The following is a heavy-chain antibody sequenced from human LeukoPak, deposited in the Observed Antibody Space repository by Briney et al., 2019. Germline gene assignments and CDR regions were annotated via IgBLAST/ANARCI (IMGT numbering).Heavy chain of an antibody. CDR1: GFTFTSSA. Sequence: ASVKVSCKASGFTFTSSAMQWVRQARGQRLEWIGWIVVGSGNTNYAQKFKERVTITRDMSTSTAYMDLSSLRSEDTAVYYCAADRVAQYDYVWGSYLLDAFNIWGQGTMVTVSS. CDR2: IVVGSGNT. D-gene: IGHD3-16*02. V-gene: IGHV1-58*02. CDR3: AADRVAQYDYVWGSYLLDAFNI. J-gene: IGHJ3*02.